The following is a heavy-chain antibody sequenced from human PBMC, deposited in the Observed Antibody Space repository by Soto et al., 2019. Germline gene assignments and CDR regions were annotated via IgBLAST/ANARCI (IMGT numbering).Heavy chain of an antibody. Sequence: SETLSLTCTVSGCTISSGGYYWSWNTQHPGKGLEWIGYIYYSGSTYYNPSLKSRVTISVDTSKNQFSLKLSSVTAADAAVYYCARSPSCHHGSFDYWGQGTLVTVSS. CDR3: ARSPSCHHGSFDY. CDR2: IYYSGST. D-gene: IGHD2-2*01. CDR1: GCTISSGGYY. J-gene: IGHJ4*02. V-gene: IGHV4-31*03.